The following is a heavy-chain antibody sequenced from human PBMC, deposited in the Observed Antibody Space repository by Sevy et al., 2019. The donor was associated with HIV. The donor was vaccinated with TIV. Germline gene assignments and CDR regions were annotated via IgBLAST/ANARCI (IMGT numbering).Heavy chain of an antibody. V-gene: IGHV3-33*03. J-gene: IGHJ3*01. CDR3: AKEDDAFDV. CDR1: GFTFSNYS. Sequence: GGSLSLSCAASGFTFSNYSMNWVRQAPGKGLECVAGLWSHGRREYYADFAKGRFTISRDNSKNTVYLHMDSLRTDDTAVYYCAKEDDAFDVWGQGTMVTVSS. CDR2: LWSHGRRE.